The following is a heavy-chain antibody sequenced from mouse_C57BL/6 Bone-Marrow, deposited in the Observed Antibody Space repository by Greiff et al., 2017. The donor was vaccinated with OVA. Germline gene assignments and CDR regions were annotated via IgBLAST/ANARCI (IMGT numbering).Heavy chain of an antibody. Sequence: EVKLVESGGDLVKPGGSLKLSCAASGFTFSSYGMSWVRQTPDKRLEWVATISRGGSYTYYPDSVKGRSTITRDNATNTLYLQMSSLKTEDTAMYDCARHGDYGSFFDYWGQGTTLTVSS. CDR2: ISRGGSYT. D-gene: IGHD1-1*01. CDR3: ARHGDYGSFFDY. V-gene: IGHV5-6*01. CDR1: GFTFSSYG. J-gene: IGHJ2*01.